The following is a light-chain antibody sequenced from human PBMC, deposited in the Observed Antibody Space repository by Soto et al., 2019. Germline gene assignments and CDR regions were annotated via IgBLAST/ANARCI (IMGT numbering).Light chain of an antibody. Sequence: EIVLTQSPGTLSLSPGERATLSCRASQSVSSNSAAWYQQKRGQAPSLLLHGASSRATGIPARFSGSGSGTDFTLTISSLEPEDFSVYYCQQRYNWPITFGQGTRLEIK. CDR3: QQRYNWPIT. V-gene: IGKV3D-20*02. CDR1: QSVSSNS. CDR2: GAS. J-gene: IGKJ5*01.